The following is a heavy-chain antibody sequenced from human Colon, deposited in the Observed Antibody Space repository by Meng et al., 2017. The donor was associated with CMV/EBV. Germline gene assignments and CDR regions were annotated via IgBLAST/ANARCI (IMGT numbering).Heavy chain of an antibody. Sequence: GGSLRLSCAASGFTFSRYSMKWVRQALGKGLEWVSSISGSGGDKFYADSVRGRFTISRDNFKDTVYLEMNGLGAEDTAVYYCTKGVSGPLYYFDHWGQGMQVTVSS. CDR3: TKGVSGPLYYFDH. V-gene: IGHV3-23*01. J-gene: IGHJ4*02. D-gene: IGHD2-15*01. CDR1: GFTFSRYS. CDR2: ISGSGGDK.